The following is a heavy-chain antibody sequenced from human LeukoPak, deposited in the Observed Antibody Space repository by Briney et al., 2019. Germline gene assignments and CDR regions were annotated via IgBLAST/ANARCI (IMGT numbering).Heavy chain of an antibody. V-gene: IGHV3-7*01. CDR3: ARDGVAGGFDY. J-gene: IGHJ4*02. CDR2: MNQGGSET. D-gene: IGHD6-19*01. Sequence: GGSLRLSCAASGFTFYTYSMNWVRQAPGKGLEWVAHMNQGGSETTNVDSVKGRFTISRDDAKNLVFLQMNSLRVEDTAVYYCARDGVAGGFDYWGQGILVTVSS. CDR1: GFTFYTYS.